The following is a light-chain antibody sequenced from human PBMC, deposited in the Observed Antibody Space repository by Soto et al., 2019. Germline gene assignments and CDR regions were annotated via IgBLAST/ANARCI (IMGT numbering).Light chain of an antibody. CDR3: QHTYSTPYT. CDR1: QSIRNY. Sequence: DLQLTQSPSSLSASVGDRVTMTCRSSQSIRNYLNWYQQKPGKAPNLLIYAASSLQSGVSSRFSGSGSGTDFTLTISSLQPEDSATYYCQHTYSTPYTFGQGTTLEIK. CDR2: AAS. V-gene: IGKV1-39*01. J-gene: IGKJ2*01.